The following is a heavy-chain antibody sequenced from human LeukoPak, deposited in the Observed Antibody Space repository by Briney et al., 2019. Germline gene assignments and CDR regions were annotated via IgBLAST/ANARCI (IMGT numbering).Heavy chain of an antibody. CDR2: KWYDGSNK. V-gene: IGHV3-33*01. CDR3: ARDLDLFAGGYYYYGMDV. Sequence: PGGSLRLSCAASGFTFSSYGMHWVRQAPGKGLEWVAVKWYDGSNKYYADSVKGRFTISRDNSKNTLYLQMNSLRAEDTAVYYCARDLDLFAGGYYYYGMDVWGQGTTVTVSS. CDR1: GFTFSSYG. J-gene: IGHJ6*02. D-gene: IGHD3-16*01.